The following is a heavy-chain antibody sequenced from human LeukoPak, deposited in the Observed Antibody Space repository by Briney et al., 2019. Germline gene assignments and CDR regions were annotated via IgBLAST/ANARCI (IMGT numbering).Heavy chain of an antibody. Sequence: SETLSLTCTVSGYSISSGYYWGWIRQPPGKGLEWIGSIYHSGSTNYNPSLKSRVTISVDTSKNQFSLKLSSVTAADTAVYYCARRGYSSLGYWGQGTLVTVSS. V-gene: IGHV4-38-2*02. CDR2: IYHSGST. D-gene: IGHD5-18*01. CDR3: ARRGYSSLGY. J-gene: IGHJ4*02. CDR1: GYSISSGYY.